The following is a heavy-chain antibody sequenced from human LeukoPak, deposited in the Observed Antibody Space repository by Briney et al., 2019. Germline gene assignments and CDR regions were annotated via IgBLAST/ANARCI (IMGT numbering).Heavy chain of an antibody. Sequence: GGSLRLSCAASGFSFSDYYMSWIRQAPGKGLEWISYISSSSSSTNYADSVKGRPTISRDNAKNSLYLHMNDLRAEDTAIYYCARLYYDILTGYSPLDYWGQGTLVTVSS. J-gene: IGHJ4*02. V-gene: IGHV3-11*03. CDR1: GFSFSDYY. CDR2: ISSSSSST. CDR3: ARLYYDILTGYSPLDY. D-gene: IGHD3-9*01.